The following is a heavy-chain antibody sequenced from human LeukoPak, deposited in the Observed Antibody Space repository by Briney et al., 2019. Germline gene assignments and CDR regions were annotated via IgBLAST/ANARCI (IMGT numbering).Heavy chain of an antibody. J-gene: IGHJ6*02. V-gene: IGHV1-69*04. D-gene: IGHD5-18*01. CDR2: IIPVLNIT. CDR3: ARDQGLTAPPPYGLDV. Sequence: SVKVSCKASGGTFSSSAITWVRQAPGQGLEWMGRIIPVLNITSYAQKFQGRVTITADTSTSTVYMELSSLRSEETAVYYCARDQGLTAPPPYGLDVWGQGTTVIVSS. CDR1: GGTFSSSA.